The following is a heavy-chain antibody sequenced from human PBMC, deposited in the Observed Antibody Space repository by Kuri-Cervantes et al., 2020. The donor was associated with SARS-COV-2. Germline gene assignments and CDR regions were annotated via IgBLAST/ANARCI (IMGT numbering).Heavy chain of an antibody. D-gene: IGHD2-2*01. Sequence: ASVKVSCKASGYTFTGYYMHWVRQAPGQGLEWMGWINPNSGGTNYAQKFQGRVTMTRDTSISTAYMELSRMRSDDTAVYYCARDFIGEFVVVPAIWGQGTLVTVSS. J-gene: IGHJ4*01. CDR1: GYTFTGYY. V-gene: IGHV1-2*02. CDR2: INPNSGGT. CDR3: ARDFIGEFVVVPAI.